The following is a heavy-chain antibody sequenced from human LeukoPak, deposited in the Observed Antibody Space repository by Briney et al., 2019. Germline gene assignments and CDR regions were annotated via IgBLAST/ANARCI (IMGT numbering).Heavy chain of an antibody. J-gene: IGHJ4*02. CDR2: MNPNSGNT. CDR3: ARIPGGYSYGYVLEDY. V-gene: IGHV1-8*01. D-gene: IGHD5-18*01. Sequence: ASVKVSCKASGYTFTSYVINWVRQATGQGLEWMGWMNPNSGNTGYAQKFQGRVTMTRNTSISTAYMELSSLRPEDTAVYYCARIPGGYSYGYVLEDYWGQGTLVTVSS. CDR1: GYTFTSYV.